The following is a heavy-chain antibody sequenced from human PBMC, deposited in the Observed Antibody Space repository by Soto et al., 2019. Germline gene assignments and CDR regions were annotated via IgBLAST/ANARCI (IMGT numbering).Heavy chain of an antibody. J-gene: IGHJ3*01. V-gene: IGHV3-53*01. D-gene: IGHD1-1*01. CDR2: LYDVDGS. CDR1: GLTVSGKNY. CDR3: ASWHEREHAYDV. Sequence: DVQLVESGGGLIQPGESLRLSCAALGLTVSGKNYVACVRQAPGKGLEWVSALYDVDGSFYADSVKGRFTTSSDSSKTTVYLQMNGLRPDDTAVYYCASWHEREHAYDVWGQGTTVTVSS.